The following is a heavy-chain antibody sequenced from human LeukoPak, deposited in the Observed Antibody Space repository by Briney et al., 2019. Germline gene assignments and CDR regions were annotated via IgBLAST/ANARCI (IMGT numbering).Heavy chain of an antibody. CDR2: INGGNGYT. D-gene: IGHD2-8*01. CDR1: GYTFANYG. V-gene: IGHV1-3*01. Sequence: ASVKVSCKASGYTFANYGVHWVRHAPGQRLEWMGWINGGNGYTKYSQKFQGRVTITGDTSASTAHMELSSLRSEDTAVYYCARYINGAFDYWGQGTLVTVSS. J-gene: IGHJ4*02. CDR3: ARYINGAFDY.